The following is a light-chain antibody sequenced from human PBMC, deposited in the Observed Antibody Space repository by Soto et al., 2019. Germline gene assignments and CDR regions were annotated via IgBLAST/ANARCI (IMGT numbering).Light chain of an antibody. CDR2: VAS. CDR3: QNYNSVPYT. Sequence: DIQMTQSPSSLSASVGDRVTITCRASEGISNFLVWYQQKPGKAPKLLIYVASTLQSGVPSRFSGSGSGTEFTLTISSIQPEDVATYYCQNYNSVPYTFGGGTKVEI. V-gene: IGKV1-27*01. J-gene: IGKJ4*01. CDR1: EGISNF.